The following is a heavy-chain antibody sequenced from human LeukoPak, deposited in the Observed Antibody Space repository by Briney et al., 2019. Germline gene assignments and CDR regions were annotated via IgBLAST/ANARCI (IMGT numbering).Heavy chain of an antibody. J-gene: IGHJ4*02. CDR1: GFTVSSNY. CDR2: ISSSSSYI. D-gene: IGHD1-26*01. Sequence: GGSLRLSCAASGFTVSSNYMNWVRQAPGKGLEWVSSISSSSSYIYYADSVKGRFTISRDNAKNSLYLQMNSLRAEDTAVYYCARDQSGSDFDYWGQGTLVTVSS. V-gene: IGHV3-21*01. CDR3: ARDQSGSDFDY.